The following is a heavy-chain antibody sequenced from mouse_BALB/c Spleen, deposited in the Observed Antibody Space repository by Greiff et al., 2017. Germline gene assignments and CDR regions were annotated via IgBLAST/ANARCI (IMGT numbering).Heavy chain of an antibody. CDR2: IWAGGST. D-gene: IGHD3-1*01. J-gene: IGHJ2*01. CDR3: ARDRGEKGYYFDY. V-gene: IGHV2-9*02. Sequence: VQLQESGPGLVAPSQSLSITCTVSGFSLTSYGVHWVRQPPGKGLEWLGVIWAGGSTNYNSALMSRLSISKDNSKSQVFLKMNSLQTDDTAMYYCARDRGEKGYYFDYWGQGTTLTVSS. CDR1: GFSLTSYG.